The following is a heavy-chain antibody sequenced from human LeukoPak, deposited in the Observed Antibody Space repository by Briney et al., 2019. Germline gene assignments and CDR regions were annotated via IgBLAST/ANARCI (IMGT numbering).Heavy chain of an antibody. V-gene: IGHV4-61*02. D-gene: IGHD1-7*01. J-gene: IGHJ5*02. CDR2: IYSTGST. CDR1: AGSISSGSYY. Sequence: PSQTLSLTCTVSAGSISSGSYYWSWIRQPAGKGLEWIGRIYSTGSTNYNPSLKSRVTISVDTSENQFSLKLSSVTAADTAVYYCARERLELRGWFDPWGQGTLVTVSS. CDR3: ARERLELRGWFDP.